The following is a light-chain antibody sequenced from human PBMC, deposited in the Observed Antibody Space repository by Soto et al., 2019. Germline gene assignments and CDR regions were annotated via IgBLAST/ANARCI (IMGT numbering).Light chain of an antibody. CDR1: QSVSSYY. V-gene: IGKV3-20*01. Sequence: EIVLTQSPGTLSLSPGERATLSCRASQSVSSYYLAWYQQKPGQAPRLLIYGASSRATGIPDRFSGSGSGTDFTLTISRLEPEDFAVYYCQQCGSSPPWTFGQGTKVDIK. CDR3: QQCGSSPPWT. CDR2: GAS. J-gene: IGKJ1*01.